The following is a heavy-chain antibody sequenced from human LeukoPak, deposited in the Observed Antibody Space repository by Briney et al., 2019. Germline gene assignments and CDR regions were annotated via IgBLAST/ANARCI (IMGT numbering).Heavy chain of an antibody. V-gene: IGHV3-73*01. D-gene: IGHD2-2*01. CDR1: GLTLSGST. CDR3: TRLGGGSPNIVFVPGTSKLKWCDH. CDR2: IKTKTNKYAT. J-gene: IGHJ5*02. Sequence: PGGSLRLACATPGLTLSGSTRESVRQASGKGLEWLGQIKTKTNKYATAYAASLQGRLTISRDDSKDTAFLQMNSLKTDDTAVYYCTRLGGGSPNIVFVPGTSKLKWCDHWGQGTLVTVSS.